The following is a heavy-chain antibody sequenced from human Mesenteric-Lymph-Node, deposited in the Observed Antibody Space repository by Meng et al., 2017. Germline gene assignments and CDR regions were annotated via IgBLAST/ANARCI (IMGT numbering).Heavy chain of an antibody. CDR3: ARGGATPMIIKY. CDR2: VYHNGVT. V-gene: IGHV4-34*02. D-gene: IGHD3-10*01. Sequence: QVQLKQWGAEGGKPAETLSLTCAVYGGSLSGYYWSWIRQPPGKGLEWMGEVYHNGVTKYSPSLRSRVVISIDTSKNQFSLNLRSVSAADTAMYYCARGGATPMIIKYWGPGTLVTVSS. CDR1: GGSLSGYY. J-gene: IGHJ4*02.